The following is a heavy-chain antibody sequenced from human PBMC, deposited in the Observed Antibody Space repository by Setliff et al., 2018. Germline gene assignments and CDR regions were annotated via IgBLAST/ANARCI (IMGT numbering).Heavy chain of an antibody. Sequence: SETLSLTCAVSGYSISSGYYWGWIRQPPGKGLEWIGSIYYSGSTNYNPSLKSRVTISVDTSKNQFSLKLSSVTAADTAVYYCASYRQDVNYWGQGTLVTVSS. J-gene: IGHJ4*02. CDR3: ASYRQDVNY. CDR1: GYSISSGYY. V-gene: IGHV4-38-2*01. CDR2: IYYSGST. D-gene: IGHD4-4*01.